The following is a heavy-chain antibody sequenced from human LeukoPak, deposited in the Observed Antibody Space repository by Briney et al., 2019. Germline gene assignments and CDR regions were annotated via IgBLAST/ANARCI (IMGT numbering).Heavy chain of an antibody. Sequence: SETLSLTCALSGGSFSGYYWSWIRQPPGKGLEWIGEINHSASTNYNPSLTSRVTISVATSNNQFSLKLSSVPATDTAVYYCARTRRYCTSTSCYFDDGGQRTLVTASS. CDR1: GGSFSGYY. V-gene: IGHV4-34*01. D-gene: IGHD2-2*01. CDR3: ARTRRYCTSTSCYFDD. J-gene: IGHJ4*02. CDR2: INHSAST.